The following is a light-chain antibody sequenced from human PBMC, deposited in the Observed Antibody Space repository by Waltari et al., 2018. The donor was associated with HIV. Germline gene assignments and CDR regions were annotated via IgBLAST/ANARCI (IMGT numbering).Light chain of an antibody. V-gene: IGLV2-14*01. Sequence: QSALTQPASVSGSPGQSITVSCTGTSSDLAAYNYVSWYQPTPGTAPKLVIYDVSTRPSGISQRFSGSKSGNTASLTISGLQTEDEADFYCSSFTTTNSLLFGGGTKVTVL. CDR3: SSFTTTNSLL. CDR2: DVS. CDR1: SSDLAAYNY. J-gene: IGLJ2*01.